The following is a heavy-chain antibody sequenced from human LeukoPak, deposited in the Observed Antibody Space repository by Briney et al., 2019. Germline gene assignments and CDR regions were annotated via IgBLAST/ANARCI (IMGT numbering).Heavy chain of an antibody. CDR1: GGSFSGYY. J-gene: IGHJ5*02. CDR3: VRLVRGRLANWFDP. D-gene: IGHD3-10*01. V-gene: IGHV4-34*01. Sequence: PSETLSLTCAVYGGSFSGYYWSWIRQPPGKGLEWIGEINHSGSTNYNPSLKSRVTISVDTSKNQFSLKLSSVTAADTAVYYCVRLVRGRLANWFDPWGQGTLVTVSS. CDR2: INHSGST.